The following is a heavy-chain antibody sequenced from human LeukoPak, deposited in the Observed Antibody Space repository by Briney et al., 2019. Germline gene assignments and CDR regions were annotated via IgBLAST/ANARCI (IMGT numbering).Heavy chain of an antibody. CDR3: ARNNFNYYDSSGYWNYFDY. V-gene: IGHV1-46*01. Sequence: GASVKVSCKASGYTFTSYYMHWVRQAPGQGLEWMGIINPSGGSTSYAQKFQGRVTMTRDTSTSTVYMELSSLRSEDTAVYYCARNNFNYYDSSGYWNYFDYWGQGTLVTVSS. J-gene: IGHJ4*02. CDR1: GYTFTSYY. CDR2: INPSGGST. D-gene: IGHD3-22*01.